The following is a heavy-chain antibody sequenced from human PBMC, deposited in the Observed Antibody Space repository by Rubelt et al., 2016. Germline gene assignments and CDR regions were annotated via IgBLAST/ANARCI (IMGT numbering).Heavy chain of an antibody. CDR2: ISGSGGST. V-gene: IGHV3-23*01. J-gene: IGHJ4*02. Sequence: AASGFTFSSYAMSWVRQAPGKGLEWVSAISGSGGSTYYADSVKGRFTISRDNAKNSLYLQMNSLRAEDTALYYCAKDSRDYDILTGQLTGCCIDYWGQGTLVTVSS. D-gene: IGHD3-9*01. CDR1: GFTFSSYA. CDR3: AKDSRDYDILTGQLTGCCIDY.